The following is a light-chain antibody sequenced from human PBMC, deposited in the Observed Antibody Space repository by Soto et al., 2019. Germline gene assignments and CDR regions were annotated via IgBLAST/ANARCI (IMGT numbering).Light chain of an antibody. CDR2: DVS. J-gene: IGLJ2*01. CDR3: CSYAGGYILL. Sequence: QSALTQPRSLSGSPGQSLTISCTGTSSDVGYYDYVSWYQQHPGKAPKLMIYDVSERPSGVPDRFSGSKSGNTAFLTISGLHTEDEADYYCCSYAGGYILLFGGGTQLTVL. V-gene: IGLV2-11*01. CDR1: SSDVGYYDY.